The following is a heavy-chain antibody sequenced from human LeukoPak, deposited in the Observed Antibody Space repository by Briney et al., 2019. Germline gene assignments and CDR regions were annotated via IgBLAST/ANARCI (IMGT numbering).Heavy chain of an antibody. CDR3: ARVSLQYSSGWYRPESYYYMDV. CDR2: IYYSGST. CDR1: GGSISSYY. J-gene: IGHJ6*03. Sequence: PSETLSLTCTVSGGSISSYYWSWIRQPPGKGLEWIGYIYYSGSTNYNPSLKSRVTISVDTSKNQFSLKLSSVSAADTAVYYCARVSLQYSSGWYRPESYYYMDVWGKGTTVTVSS. V-gene: IGHV4-59*01. D-gene: IGHD6-19*01.